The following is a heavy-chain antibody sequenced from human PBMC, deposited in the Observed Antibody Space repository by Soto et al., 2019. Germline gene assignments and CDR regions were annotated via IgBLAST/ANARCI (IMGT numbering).Heavy chain of an antibody. D-gene: IGHD3-3*01. CDR1: GGSISSYY. CDR2: IYTSGST. Sequence: QVQLQESGPGLVKPSETLSLTCTVSGGSISSYYWSWIRQPAGKGLEWIGRIYTSGSTNYNPSLTSRVTMSVDTSKTQFSLKLSSVTAADTAVYYCARDILSSGVVSWFDPWGQGTLVTVSS. J-gene: IGHJ5*02. CDR3: ARDILSSGVVSWFDP. V-gene: IGHV4-4*07.